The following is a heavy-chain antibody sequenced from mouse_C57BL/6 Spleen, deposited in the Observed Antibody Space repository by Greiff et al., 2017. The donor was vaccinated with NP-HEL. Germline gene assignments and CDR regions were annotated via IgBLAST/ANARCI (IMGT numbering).Heavy chain of an antibody. CDR1: GYSITSGYY. CDR2: ISYDGSN. Sequence: EVKLQESGPGLVKPSQSLSLTCSVTGYSITSGYYWNWIRQFPGNKLEWMGYISYDGSNNYNPSLKNRISITRDTSKNQFFLKLNSVTTEDTATYYCAGDRVLLPISMDYWGQGASVTVSS. V-gene: IGHV3-6*01. D-gene: IGHD1-1*01. CDR3: AGDRVLLPISMDY. J-gene: IGHJ4*01.